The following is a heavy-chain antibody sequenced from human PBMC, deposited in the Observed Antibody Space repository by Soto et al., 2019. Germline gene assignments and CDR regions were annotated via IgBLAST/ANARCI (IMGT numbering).Heavy chain of an antibody. J-gene: IGHJ4*02. V-gene: IGHV3-30-3*01. Sequence: QVQLVESGGGVVQPGRSLRLSCAASGFTFSSYAMHWVRQAPGKGLEWVAVISYDGSNKYYADSVKGRFTISRDNSKNTLYLQMNSLRAEDTAVYYCARAFQWLAPPTYFDYWGQGTLVTVSS. CDR3: ARAFQWLAPPTYFDY. CDR2: ISYDGSNK. CDR1: GFTFSSYA. D-gene: IGHD6-19*01.